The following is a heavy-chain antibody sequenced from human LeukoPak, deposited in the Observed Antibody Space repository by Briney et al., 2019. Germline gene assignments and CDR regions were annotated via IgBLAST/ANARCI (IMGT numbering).Heavy chain of an antibody. D-gene: IGHD6-19*01. CDR1: GYTFTSYA. CDR2: INAGNGNT. J-gene: IGHJ5*02. V-gene: IGHV1-3*01. Sequence: GASVKVSCKASGYTFTSYAMHWVRQAPGQRLEWMGWINAGNGNTKYSQKFQGRVTITRDTSASTAYMELSSLRSEDTAVYYCARGVAVAGTKDWFDPWGRGTLVTVSS. CDR3: ARGVAVAGTKDWFDP.